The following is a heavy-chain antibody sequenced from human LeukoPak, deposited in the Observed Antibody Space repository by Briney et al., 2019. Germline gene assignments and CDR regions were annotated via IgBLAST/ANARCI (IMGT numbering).Heavy chain of an antibody. CDR3: ADLSGEYVDY. CDR2: ISYDTTNK. Sequence: PGGSLRLSRAVSRFTFRSYAMHWVRQAPGKGLEWVAVISYDTTNKYYAATVMGRSTISRDNSMSTLYLQMDSLRPEDTAVFYCADLSGEYVDYWGQGTLVTVSS. D-gene: IGHD2-15*01. J-gene: IGHJ4*02. CDR1: RFTFRSYA. V-gene: IGHV3-30*03.